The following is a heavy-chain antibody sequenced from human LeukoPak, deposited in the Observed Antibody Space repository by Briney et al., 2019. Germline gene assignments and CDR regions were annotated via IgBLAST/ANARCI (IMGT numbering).Heavy chain of an antibody. Sequence: GGSLRLSCAASGFTFSSYAMSWVRQAPGKGLEWVSAISGSGGSTYYADSVKGRFTISRDNSKNTLYLQKNSLRAEDTAVYYCAKFMVRAQGPYYYYYYGMDVWGQGTTVTVSS. V-gene: IGHV3-23*01. CDR2: ISGSGGST. CDR3: AKFMVRAQGPYYYYYYGMDV. D-gene: IGHD3-10*01. J-gene: IGHJ6*02. CDR1: GFTFSSYA.